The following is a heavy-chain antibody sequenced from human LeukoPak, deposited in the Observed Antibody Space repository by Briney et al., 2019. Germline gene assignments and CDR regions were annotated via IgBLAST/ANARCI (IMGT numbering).Heavy chain of an antibody. D-gene: IGHD1-26*01. CDR1: GYTFTGYY. J-gene: IGHJ4*02. V-gene: IGHV1-2*04. Sequence: ASVKVSCKASGYTFTGYYMHWVRQAPGQGLERMGWINPNSGGTNYAQKFQGWVTMTRDTSISTAYMELSRLRSDDTAVYYCARDLVGATGGMYYFDYWGQGTLVTVSS. CDR2: INPNSGGT. CDR3: ARDLVGATGGMYYFDY.